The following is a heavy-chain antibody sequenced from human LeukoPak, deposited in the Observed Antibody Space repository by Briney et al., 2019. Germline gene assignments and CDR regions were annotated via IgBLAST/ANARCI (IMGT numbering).Heavy chain of an antibody. CDR3: AKDIGYYYDSSGYPGPFDY. CDR1: GFTFDDYA. V-gene: IGHV3-9*01. J-gene: IGHJ4*02. CDR2: ISWNSGSI. D-gene: IGHD3-22*01. Sequence: GRSLRLSCAASGFTFDDYAMHWVRQAPGKGLEWVSGISWNSGSIGYADPVKGRFTISRDNAKNSLYLQMNSLRAEDTALYYCAKDIGYYYDSSGYPGPFDYWGQGTLVTVSS.